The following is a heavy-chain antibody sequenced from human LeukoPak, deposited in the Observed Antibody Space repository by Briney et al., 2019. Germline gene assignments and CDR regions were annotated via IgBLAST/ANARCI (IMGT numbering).Heavy chain of an antibody. V-gene: IGHV1-2*06. D-gene: IGHD6-13*01. CDR2: INPDSGGT. J-gene: IGHJ4*02. CDR3: ARVKYRAAGDKQY. CDR1: GYTFTDSY. Sequence: GASVKVSCKASGYTFTDSYIHWVRQAPGQGLEWMGRINPDSGGTNYAQKFQGRVTMTRDTSITTVYMELSRLRSDDTAVYYCARVKYRAAGDKQYWGRGTLVTVSS.